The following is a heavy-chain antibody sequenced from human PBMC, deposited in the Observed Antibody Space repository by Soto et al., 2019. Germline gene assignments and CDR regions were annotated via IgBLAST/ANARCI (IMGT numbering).Heavy chain of an antibody. Sequence: KSGGSLRLSCAASGFTFSDYYMSWIRQAPGKGLEWVSYISSSGSTIYYADSVKGRFTISRDNAKNSLYLQMNSLRAEDTAVYYCARELELPPRYYYYGMDVWGQGTTVTVSS. CDR3: ARELELPPRYYYYGMDV. V-gene: IGHV3-11*01. J-gene: IGHJ6*02. CDR1: GFTFSDYY. CDR2: ISSSGSTI. D-gene: IGHD1-7*01.